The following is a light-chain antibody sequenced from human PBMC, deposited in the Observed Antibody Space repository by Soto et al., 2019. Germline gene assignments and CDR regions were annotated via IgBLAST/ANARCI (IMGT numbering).Light chain of an antibody. CDR3: QQYGTSPYT. J-gene: IGKJ2*01. Sequence: EIVLTQSPGTLSLSPGERATLYCRASQSVSSSSLAWYQQKPGQAPRLLIYGASGRATGIPDRFSGSGSGTDFTLTITRLEPEDFAVYYCQQYGTSPYTFGQGTKLEIK. CDR2: GAS. CDR1: QSVSSSS. V-gene: IGKV3-20*01.